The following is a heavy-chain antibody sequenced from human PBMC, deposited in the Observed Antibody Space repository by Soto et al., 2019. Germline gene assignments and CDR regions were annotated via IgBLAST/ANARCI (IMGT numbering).Heavy chain of an antibody. CDR3: AREGGLYCSSTSCSEYYYYGMDV. CDR2: IYPGDSDT. CDR1: GYSFTSYW. V-gene: IGHV5-51*01. J-gene: IGHJ6*02. D-gene: IGHD2-2*01. Sequence: PGESLKISCKGSGYSFTSYWIGWVRQMPGKGLEWMGIIYPGDSDTRYSPSFQGQVTISADKSISTAYLQWSSLKASDTAVYYCAREGGLYCSSTSCSEYYYYGMDVWGQGTTVTVSS.